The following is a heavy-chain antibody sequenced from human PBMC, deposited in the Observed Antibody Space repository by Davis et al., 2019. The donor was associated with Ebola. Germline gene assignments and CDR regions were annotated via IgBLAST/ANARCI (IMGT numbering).Heavy chain of an antibody. J-gene: IGHJ6*02. D-gene: IGHD5-18*01. CDR1: SGSITSYS. CDR3: ARGWLRGGMGV. V-gene: IGHV4-59*01. Sequence: PSETLSLTCSVSSGSITSYSWNWMRQSPGKGLEWIGYMTHSGSTNSNPSLKSRVTMSVDTSKNLFSLKLSSVTDADTAVYYCARGWLRGGMGVWGQGTTVTVSS. CDR2: MTHSGST.